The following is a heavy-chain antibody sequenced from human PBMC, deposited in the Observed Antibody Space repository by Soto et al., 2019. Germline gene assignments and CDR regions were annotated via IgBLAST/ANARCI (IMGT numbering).Heavy chain of an antibody. D-gene: IGHD1-26*01. V-gene: IGHV4-61*01. CDR3: ARDTGSLGVDP. CDR1: SGSISSGTYY. Sequence: SETLSLTCTVSSGSISSGTYYWSWIRQQPGKCLEWIGYIYYSGSFDYSGSTYYNPSLKSRAIISLDTSKNQFSLRLSSVSAADTAVYFCARDTGSLGVDPLGQGILVTVSS. J-gene: IGHJ5*02. CDR2: IYYSGSFDYSGST.